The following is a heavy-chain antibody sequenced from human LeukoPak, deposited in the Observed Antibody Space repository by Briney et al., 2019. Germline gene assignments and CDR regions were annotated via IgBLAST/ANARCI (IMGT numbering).Heavy chain of an antibody. Sequence: PGGSLRLSCAASGFTFSSYGMHWVRQAPGKGLEWVAVISYDGSNKYYADSVKGRFTISRDNSKNTLYLQMNSLRAEDTAVYYCARGGAVAVGFDYWGQGTLVTVSS. V-gene: IGHV3-30*03. CDR1: GFTFSSYG. CDR3: ARGGAVAVGFDY. CDR2: ISYDGSNK. D-gene: IGHD6-19*01. J-gene: IGHJ4*02.